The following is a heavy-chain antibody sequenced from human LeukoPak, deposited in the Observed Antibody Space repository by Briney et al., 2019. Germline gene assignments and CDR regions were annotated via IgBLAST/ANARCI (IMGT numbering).Heavy chain of an antibody. CDR1: GGTFSSYA. D-gene: IGHD3-22*01. V-gene: IGHV1-69*13. CDR3: VGVVVTSYYFDY. J-gene: IGHJ4*02. CDR2: IIPIFGTA. Sequence: SVKVPCKASGGTFSSYAISWVRQAPGQGLEWMGGIIPIFGTANYAQKFQGRVTITADESTSTAYMELSSLRSEDTAVYYCVGVVVTSYYFDYWGQGTLVTVSS.